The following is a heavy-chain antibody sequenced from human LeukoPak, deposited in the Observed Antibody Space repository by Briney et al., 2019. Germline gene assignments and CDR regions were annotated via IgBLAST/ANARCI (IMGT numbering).Heavy chain of an antibody. V-gene: IGHV4-34*09. CDR2: INHSGST. CDR3: ANYGSGSYRFDP. CDR1: GGSFSGYY. Sequence: SETLSLTCAVYGGSFSGYYWSWIRQPPGKGLEWIGEINHSGSTNYNPSLKSRLIISLDTSKNQFSLKLNSVTAADTAVYYCANYGSGSYRFDPWGQGTLVTVSS. J-gene: IGHJ5*02. D-gene: IGHD3-10*01.